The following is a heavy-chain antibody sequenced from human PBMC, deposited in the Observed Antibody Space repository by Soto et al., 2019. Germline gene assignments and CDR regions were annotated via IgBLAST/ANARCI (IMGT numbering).Heavy chain of an antibody. D-gene: IGHD6-19*01. V-gene: IGHV4-39*01. CDR2: VYHSGST. CDR3: ARHPTFSGWEYYFDY. J-gene: IGHJ4*02. Sequence: QLQLQESGPGLVKPSETLSLTCTVSGDSVSSNNYYWGWIRQSPGKGLEWIGSVYHSGSTYYNPSLKSRSTMSVDTSKNQFSLNLSSVTAADAAVYYCARHPTFSGWEYYFDYWGQGTLVTVSS. CDR1: GDSVSSNNYY.